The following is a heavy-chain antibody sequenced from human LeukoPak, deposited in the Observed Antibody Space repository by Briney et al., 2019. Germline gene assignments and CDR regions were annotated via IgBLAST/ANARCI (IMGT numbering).Heavy chain of an antibody. V-gene: IGHV4-61*01. Sequence: TSETLSLTCTVSGGSVSSCNYYWNRIRQPPGEGLEWFGYIYYSGTTDYNPSLKSRVTISVDTSKIQFSLKLTSVTAADTAVYYCARAYCTGNSCYSNFDYWGQGTLVAVSS. CDR1: GGSVSSCNYY. CDR3: ARAYCTGNSCYSNFDY. CDR2: IYYSGTT. D-gene: IGHD2-15*01. J-gene: IGHJ4*02.